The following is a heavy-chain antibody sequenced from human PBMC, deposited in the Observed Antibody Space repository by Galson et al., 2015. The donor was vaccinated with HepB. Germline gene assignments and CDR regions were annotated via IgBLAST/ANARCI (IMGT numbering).Heavy chain of an antibody. D-gene: IGHD3-3*02. V-gene: IGHV1-46*01. J-gene: IGHJ3*02. CDR1: GDTVTSHY. CDR3: VRDDGHFAVDI. CDR2: ISPGGDIT. Sequence: SVKVSCKASGDTVTSHYIHWVRQAPGQGLEWVGIISPGGDITNYAQKFRGRITMTRDTSTSTMYMELSSLRSEDTAVYYCVRDDGHFAVDIWGQGTAVIVSS.